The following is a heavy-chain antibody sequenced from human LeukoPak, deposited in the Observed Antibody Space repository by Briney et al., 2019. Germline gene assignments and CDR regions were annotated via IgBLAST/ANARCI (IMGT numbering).Heavy chain of an antibody. V-gene: IGHV1-18*01. CDR3: ARDCIGCLGFDY. CDR2: VSAYADDT. Sequence: VVSVKVSCKASGYTFTNYGISWVRQAPGQGLEWMVWVSAYADDTNYVQKFRGRITMTTDTSTSTAYVELRSLRSDDTAVYYCARDCIGCLGFDYWGQGTLVTVSS. J-gene: IGHJ4*02. CDR1: GYTFTNYG. D-gene: IGHD5/OR15-5a*01.